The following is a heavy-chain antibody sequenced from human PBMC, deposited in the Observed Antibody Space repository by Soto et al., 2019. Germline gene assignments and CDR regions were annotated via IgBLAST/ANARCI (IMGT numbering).Heavy chain of an antibody. CDR1: GFTFSSYW. D-gene: IGHD6-13*01. CDR3: ARGSSWTVKDYYGMDV. J-gene: IGHJ6*02. CDR2: INSDGSST. V-gene: IGHV3-74*01. Sequence: GGSLRLSCAASGFTFSSYWMHWVRQAPGKGLVWVSRINSDGSSTSYADSVKGRFTISRDNAKNTLYLQMNSLRAEDTAVYYCARGSSWTVKDYYGMDVWGQGTTVTVSS.